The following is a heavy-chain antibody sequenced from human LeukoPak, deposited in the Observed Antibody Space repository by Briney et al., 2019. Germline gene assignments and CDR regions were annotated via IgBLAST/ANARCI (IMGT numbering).Heavy chain of an antibody. CDR2: TRNKANSYST. V-gene: IGHV3-72*01. D-gene: IGHD1-26*01. J-gene: IGHJ4*02. Sequence: PGGSLRLSCAASGFTLSDHYMDWVRQAPGKGLEWVGRTRNKANSYSTEYAASVKGRFTISRDESKNSLYLQMNSLKTEDTAVYHCGRSRAGAIDYWGQGTLVTVSS. CDR1: GFTLSDHY. CDR3: GRSRAGAIDY.